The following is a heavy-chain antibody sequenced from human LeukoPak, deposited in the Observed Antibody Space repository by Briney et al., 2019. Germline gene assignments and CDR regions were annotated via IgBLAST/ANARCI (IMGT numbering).Heavy chain of an antibody. CDR3: ARAQVVPAATYYYYYGMDV. D-gene: IGHD2-2*01. CDR2: ISTSSTYT. V-gene: IGHV3-11*06. J-gene: IGHJ6*04. CDR1: GFTFSEYY. Sequence: GGSLRLSCAASGFTFSEYYMNSIRLAPGKGLEWVSSISTSSTYTNYADSVRGRFTISRDNANNSLYLQMNSLRAEDTAVYYCARAQVVPAATYYYYYGMDVWGKGTTVTVSS.